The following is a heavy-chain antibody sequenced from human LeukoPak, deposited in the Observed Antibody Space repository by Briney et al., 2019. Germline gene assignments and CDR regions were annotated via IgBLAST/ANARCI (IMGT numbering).Heavy chain of an antibody. CDR1: GFNFIDYT. Sequence: PGGSLRLSCAASGFNFIDYTMNWVRQAPGKGLEWVSSITSTGRYIFYADSLKGRFTISRDNANNSVYLQMNSLTAEGTAVYYCARVGGEYVVSDYWGQGTLVAVSS. J-gene: IGHJ4*02. CDR2: ITSTGRYI. D-gene: IGHD3-16*01. V-gene: IGHV3-21*01. CDR3: ARVGGEYVVSDY.